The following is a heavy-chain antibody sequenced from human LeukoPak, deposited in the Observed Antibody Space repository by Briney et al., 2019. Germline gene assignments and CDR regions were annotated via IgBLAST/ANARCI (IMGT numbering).Heavy chain of an antibody. CDR2: IDWDDDK. J-gene: IGHJ5*02. V-gene: IGHV2-70*01. Sequence: ESGPTLVNPTQTLTLTCTFSGFSLSTSGMCVSWIRQPPGKALEWLALIDWDDDKYYSTSLKTRLTISKDTSKNQVVLTMTNMDPVDTATYYCARTHGSIAAAINWFDPWGQGTLVTVSS. CDR1: GFSLSTSGMC. D-gene: IGHD6-25*01. CDR3: ARTHGSIAAAINWFDP.